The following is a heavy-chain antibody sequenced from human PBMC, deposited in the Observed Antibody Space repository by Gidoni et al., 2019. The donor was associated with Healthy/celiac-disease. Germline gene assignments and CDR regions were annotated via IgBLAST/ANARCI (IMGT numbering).Heavy chain of an antibody. J-gene: IGHJ2*01. D-gene: IGHD1-26*01. CDR3: ARYIEVGATTSLRYFDL. V-gene: IGHV4-30-4*01. CDR2: IYYSGST. CDR1: GGSISSGDYY. Sequence: QVQLQEPGPGLVKPSQTLSLTCTVSGGSISSGDYYWSWIRQPPGKGLEWIGYIYYSGSTYYNPSLKSRVTISVDTSKNQFSLKLSSVTAADTAVYYCARYIEVGATTSLRYFDLWGRGTLVTVSS.